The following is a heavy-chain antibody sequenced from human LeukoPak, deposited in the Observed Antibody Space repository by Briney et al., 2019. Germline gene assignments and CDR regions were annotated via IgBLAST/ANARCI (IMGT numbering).Heavy chain of an antibody. CDR2: ISWNSGVI. CDR1: GFKFGDYA. V-gene: IGHV3-9*01. J-gene: IGHJ4*02. D-gene: IGHD3-10*01. CDR3: AKVRPPGSYYNLAIDY. Sequence: TGGSLRLSCAASGFKFGDYAMHWVRQAPGKGLEWVSGISWNSGVIDYADSVKGRFTISGDNAKNSLYLQMNSLRVEDTALYYCAKVRPPGSYYNLAIDYWGQGTLVTVSS.